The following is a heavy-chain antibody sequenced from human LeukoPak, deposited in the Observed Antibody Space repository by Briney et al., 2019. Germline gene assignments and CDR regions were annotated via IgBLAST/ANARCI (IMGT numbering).Heavy chain of an antibody. CDR3: ARVPSVEMATMVDY. CDR1: GGSTSSGGYY. Sequence: SQTLSLTCTVSGGSTSSGGYYWSWIRQPPGKGLEWIGYIYHSGNTYYNPSLKSRVTISVDRSKNQFSLKLSSVTAADTAVYYCARVPSVEMATMVDYWGQGTLVTVSS. J-gene: IGHJ4*02. CDR2: IYHSGNT. V-gene: IGHV4-30-2*01. D-gene: IGHD5-24*01.